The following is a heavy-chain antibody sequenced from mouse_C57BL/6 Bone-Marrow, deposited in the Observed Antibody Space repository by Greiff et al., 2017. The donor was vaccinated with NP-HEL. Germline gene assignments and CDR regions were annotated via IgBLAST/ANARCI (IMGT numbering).Heavy chain of an antibody. CDR1: GYTFTDYY. Sequence: VQLQQFGPELVKPGASVKISCKASGYTFTDYYMNWVKQSHGKSLEWIGDINPNNGGTSYNQKFKGKATLTVDKSSSTAYMELRSLTSEDSAVYYCARHYDGYVGIFAYWGQGTLVTVSA. V-gene: IGHV1-26*01. D-gene: IGHD2-3*01. CDR2: INPNNGGT. J-gene: IGHJ3*01. CDR3: ARHYDGYVGIFAY.